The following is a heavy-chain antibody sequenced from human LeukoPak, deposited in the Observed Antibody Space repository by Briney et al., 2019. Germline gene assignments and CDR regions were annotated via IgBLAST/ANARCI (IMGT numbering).Heavy chain of an antibody. Sequence: SQTLSLTCTVSGGSISGYFWSCIRQPPGQGLEFIGYIYYTGATLYNPSLKSRVTMSVDTSKNQFSLKLSCVTAADTAVYYCARHDPVGYYQHGMDVWGQGTTVTVSS. CDR1: GGSISGYF. D-gene: IGHD2-15*01. CDR2: IYYTGAT. J-gene: IGHJ6*02. CDR3: ARHDPVGYYQHGMDV. V-gene: IGHV4-59*08.